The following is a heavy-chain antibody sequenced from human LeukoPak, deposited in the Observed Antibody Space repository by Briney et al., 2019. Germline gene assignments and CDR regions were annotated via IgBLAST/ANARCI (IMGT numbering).Heavy chain of an antibody. CDR2: ISSSSSYI. Sequence: GGSLRLSCAASGFTFSSYSMNWVRQAPGKGLEWVSSISSSSSYIYYADSVKGRFTISRDNAKNSLYLQMNSLRAEDTAVYYCARGFWSGYYTGENYYYYMDVWGKGTTVTVSS. V-gene: IGHV3-21*01. CDR3: ARGFWSGYYTGENYYYYMDV. D-gene: IGHD3-3*01. CDR1: GFTFSSYS. J-gene: IGHJ6*03.